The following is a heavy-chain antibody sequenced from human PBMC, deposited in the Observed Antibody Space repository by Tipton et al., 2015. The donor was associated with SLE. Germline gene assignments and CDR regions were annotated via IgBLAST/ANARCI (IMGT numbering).Heavy chain of an antibody. V-gene: IGHV4-39*01. CDR1: GGSISSSGYY. CDR3: ARQPAAFDI. CDR2: IYDTGSS. Sequence: TLSLTCTVSGGSISSSGYYWVWIRQPPGRGLEWVGSIYDTGSSYYNPSLGSRVTISADTSKNHFSLKLSSVTAADTAVYYCARQPAAFDIWGQGTRVTVSS. J-gene: IGHJ3*02.